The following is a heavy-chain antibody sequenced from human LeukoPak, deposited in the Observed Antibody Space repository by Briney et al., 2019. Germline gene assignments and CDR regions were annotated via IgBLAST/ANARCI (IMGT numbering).Heavy chain of an antibody. CDR3: ARAYGATLGSYYFDY. CDR1: GFTFSSYG. CDR2: IRYDGSNK. Sequence: GGSLRLPCAASGFTFSSYGMHWVRQAPGKGLEWVAFIRYDGSNKYYADSVKGRFTISRDNSKNTLYLQMNSLRAEDTAVYYCARAYGATLGSYYFDYWGQGTLVTVSS. V-gene: IGHV3-30*02. J-gene: IGHJ4*02. D-gene: IGHD5-12*01.